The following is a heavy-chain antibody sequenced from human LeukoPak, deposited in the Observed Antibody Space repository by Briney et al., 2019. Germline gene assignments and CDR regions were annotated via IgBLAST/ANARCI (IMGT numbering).Heavy chain of an antibody. CDR2: ISWNSGSI. D-gene: IGHD3-22*01. Sequence: GRSLRLSCAASGFTFDDYAMHWVRQAPGKGLEWVSGISWNSGSIGYADSVKGRFTISRDNAKNSLYLQMNSLRAEDTALYYCAKDIGYYDSSGYDYWGQGTLVTVSS. J-gene: IGHJ4*02. V-gene: IGHV3-9*01. CDR3: AKDIGYYDSSGYDY. CDR1: GFTFDDYA.